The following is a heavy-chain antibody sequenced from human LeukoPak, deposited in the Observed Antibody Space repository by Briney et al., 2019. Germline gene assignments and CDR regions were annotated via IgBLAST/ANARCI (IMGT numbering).Heavy chain of an antibody. D-gene: IGHD5-18*01. CDR2: INHSGST. Sequence: GSLRLSCAASGFTFSSYAMSLIRQPPGKGLEWIGEINHSGSTNYNPSLKSRVTISVDTSKNQFSLKLSSVTAADTAVYYCARGRRGYSYGYSVSYYFDYWGQGTLVTVSS. J-gene: IGHJ4*02. CDR3: ARGRRGYSYGYSVSYYFDY. CDR1: GFTFSSYA. V-gene: IGHV4-34*01.